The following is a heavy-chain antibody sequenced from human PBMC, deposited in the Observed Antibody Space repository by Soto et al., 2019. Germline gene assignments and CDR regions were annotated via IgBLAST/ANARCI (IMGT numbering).Heavy chain of an antibody. CDR2: IYYSGST. Sequence: QVQLQESGPGLVKPSETLSLTCTVSGGSISSYYWSWIRQPPGKGLEWIGYIYYSGSTNYNPSLKSRVTISVDTSKNQFSLKLSSVTAADTAVYYWARERGDTAMVGWGRRDNYFDYWGQGTLVTVSS. CDR3: ARERGDTAMVGWGRRDNYFDY. J-gene: IGHJ4*02. CDR1: GGSISSYY. V-gene: IGHV4-59*01. D-gene: IGHD5-18*01.